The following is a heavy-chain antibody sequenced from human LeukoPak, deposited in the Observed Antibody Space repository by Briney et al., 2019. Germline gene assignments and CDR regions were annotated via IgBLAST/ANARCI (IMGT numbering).Heavy chain of an antibody. Sequence: GGSLRLSCAASGFTFSSYAMHWVRQAPGKGLEWVSSISCNSGSIDYADSVKGRFTIYRDNAKTSLYLQMNSLRAEDTAVYYCAKSGNSGDPFVYWGQGTLVTVSS. J-gene: IGHJ4*02. D-gene: IGHD4-23*01. CDR3: AKSGNSGDPFVY. V-gene: IGHV3-9*01. CDR2: ISCNSGSI. CDR1: GFTFSSYA.